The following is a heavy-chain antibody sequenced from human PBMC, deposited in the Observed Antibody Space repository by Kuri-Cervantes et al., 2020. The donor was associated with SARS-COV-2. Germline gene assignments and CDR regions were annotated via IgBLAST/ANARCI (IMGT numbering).Heavy chain of an antibody. CDR2: INHSGST. CDR1: GGSISSYY. V-gene: IGHV4-34*01. J-gene: IGHJ4*02. CDR3: AGGGFGY. Sequence: SETLSLTCTVSGGSISSYYWSWIRQPPGKGLEWIGEINHSGSTNYNPSLKSRVTISVDTSKNQFSLKLSSVTAADTAVYYCAGGGFGYWGQGTLVTVSS.